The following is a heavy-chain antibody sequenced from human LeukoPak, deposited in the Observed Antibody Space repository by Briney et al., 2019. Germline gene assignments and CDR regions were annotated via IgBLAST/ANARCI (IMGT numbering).Heavy chain of an antibody. V-gene: IGHV3-21*01. CDR1: GFTFSSYS. CDR2: ISNSSSYI. Sequence: GGSLRLSCAASGFTFSSYSMNWVRQAPGKGLEWVSSISNSSSYIYYADSVKGRFTISRDNAKNSLYLQMNSLRAEDTAVYYCARASDLWFGELLSSYWGQGTLVTVSS. CDR3: ARASDLWFGELLSSY. D-gene: IGHD3-10*01. J-gene: IGHJ4*02.